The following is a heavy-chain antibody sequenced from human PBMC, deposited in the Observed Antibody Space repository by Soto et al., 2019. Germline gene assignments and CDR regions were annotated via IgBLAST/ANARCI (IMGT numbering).Heavy chain of an antibody. CDR2: VNPSGGHT. Sequence: QVQLVQSGAEVKKPGASVKVSCKASGDTFTDYYIHWVRQAPGQGLEWMGTVNPSGGHTTYAQHSLXXXTXXRDTSTSTLYMELTSLTSEDTAVYYCARGGHVVVVTAALDYWGQGTRVTVSS. D-gene: IGHD2-21*02. CDR1: GDTFTDYY. V-gene: IGHV1-46*01. CDR3: ARGGHVVVVTAALDY. J-gene: IGHJ4*02.